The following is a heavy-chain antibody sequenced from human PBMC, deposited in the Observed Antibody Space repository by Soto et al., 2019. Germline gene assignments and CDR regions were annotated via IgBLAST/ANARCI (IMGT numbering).Heavy chain of an antibody. V-gene: IGHV4-34*01. CDR1: GGSFSGYY. CDR3: ARDKITGLFDY. CDR2: INHSGST. Sequence: QVPLQQWGAGLLKPSETLSLTCAVYGGSFSGYYWTWIRQPPGTGLEWIGEINHSGSTNYHPSLKSRVTCSVDTSKNQFSLALTSVTAADTAVYYCARDKITGLFDYWVQGTLVTVSS. J-gene: IGHJ4*02. D-gene: IGHD2-8*02.